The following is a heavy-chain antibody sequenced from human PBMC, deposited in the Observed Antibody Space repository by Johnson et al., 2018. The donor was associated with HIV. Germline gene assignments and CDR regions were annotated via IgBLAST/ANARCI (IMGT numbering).Heavy chain of an antibody. CDR1: GFTFSTYG. CDR2: MWYDGSNK. Sequence: QVQLVESGGGVVQPGRSLRLSCAVSGFTFSTYGMHWVRQAPGKGLEWVAVMWYDGSNKYYADSVKGRFTISRDNSKNTLYLQMNSLRAEDTAVYYCARDRCSSTSCIDAFDIWGQGTMVTVSS. V-gene: IGHV3-33*01. J-gene: IGHJ3*02. CDR3: ARDRCSSTSCIDAFDI. D-gene: IGHD2-2*01.